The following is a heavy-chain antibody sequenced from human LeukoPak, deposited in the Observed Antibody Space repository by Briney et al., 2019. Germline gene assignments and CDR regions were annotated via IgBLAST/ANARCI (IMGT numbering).Heavy chain of an antibody. Sequence: GGSLRLSCAASGFTFSSYSMNWVRQAPGKGLEWVSYISSSSSTIYYADSVKGRFTISRDNAKNSLYLQMNSLRAEDTAVYYCANSMVRGVIDYWGQGTLVTVSS. CDR1: GFTFSSYS. J-gene: IGHJ4*02. CDR3: ANSMVRGVIDY. D-gene: IGHD3-10*01. CDR2: ISSSSSTI. V-gene: IGHV3-48*04.